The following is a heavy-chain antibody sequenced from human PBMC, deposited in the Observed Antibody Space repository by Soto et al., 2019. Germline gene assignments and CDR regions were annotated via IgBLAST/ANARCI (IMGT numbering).Heavy chain of an antibody. J-gene: IGHJ4*02. CDR2: IYSGGNT. V-gene: IGHV3-66*01. Sequence: EVLLVESGGGLVQPGGSLRLSCAASGLTVSNNYITWVRQAPGKGLEWVSLIYSGGNTYYADSVKGRFTISRDSSRNTVYLQMHSLRPEDTAVYYCTPGREQNFQWDQGTLVTVSS. CDR3: TPGREQNFQ. CDR1: GLTVSNNY. D-gene: IGHD1-26*01.